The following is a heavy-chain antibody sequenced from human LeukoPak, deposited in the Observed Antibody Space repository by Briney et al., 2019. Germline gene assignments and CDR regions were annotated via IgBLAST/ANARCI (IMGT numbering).Heavy chain of an antibody. CDR3: AKAGEQQWLRMHFDN. V-gene: IGHV3-23*01. Sequence: PGGSLRLSCAASAFTFSNYAMNWVRQAPGKGLEWGSVISGSGDGTYYADSVKGRFTISRDNSKNTLYLQMKSLRAEDTAVYYCAKAGEQQWLRMHFDNWGQGTLVTVSS. J-gene: IGHJ4*02. CDR1: AFTFSNYA. CDR2: ISGSGDGT. D-gene: IGHD5-18*01.